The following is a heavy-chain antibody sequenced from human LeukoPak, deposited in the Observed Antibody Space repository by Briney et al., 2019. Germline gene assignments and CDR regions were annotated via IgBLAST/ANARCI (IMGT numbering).Heavy chain of an antibody. CDR3: AKIYGPFDY. CDR2: IRDDGSKK. J-gene: IGHJ4*02. CDR1: RFTLSSYG. D-gene: IGHD4-17*01. Sequence: GGTLRLSCAVSRFTLSSYGMHWVRQAPGKGLEWVGSIRDDGSKKCYAASVPGRFTISRDNSKYTLYLQMNSLRAEDTAVYYCAKIYGPFDYWGQGTLVTVSS. V-gene: IGHV3-30*02.